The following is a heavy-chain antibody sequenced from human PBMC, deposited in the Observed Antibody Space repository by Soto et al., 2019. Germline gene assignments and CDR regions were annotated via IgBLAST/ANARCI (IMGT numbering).Heavy chain of an antibody. D-gene: IGHD2-15*01. J-gene: IGHJ5*02. CDR2: IYYSGST. CDR1: GGSISSYY. Sequence: SETLSLTCTVSGGSISSYYWSWIRQPPGKGLEWIGYIYYSGSTNYNPSLKSRVTISVDTSKNQFSLKLSSVTAADTAVYYCARDHCSGGSCYPEEPPTNWFDPWGQGTLVTVSS. V-gene: IGHV4-59*12. CDR3: ARDHCSGGSCYPEEPPTNWFDP.